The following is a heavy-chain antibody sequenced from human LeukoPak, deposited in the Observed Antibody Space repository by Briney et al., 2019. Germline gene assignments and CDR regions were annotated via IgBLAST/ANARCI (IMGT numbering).Heavy chain of an antibody. V-gene: IGHV3-9*01. D-gene: IGHD6-6*01. CDR1: GFTFDVYA. Sequence: PGRSLRLSCAASGFTFDVYAMHWVRQAPGKGMEWVSGISWNSGRIGYADSVKGRFTISRDNAKSSLYLQMNSLRAEDTALYYCAKDITRHLVKGYFDYWGQGTLVTVSP. J-gene: IGHJ4*02. CDR3: AKDITRHLVKGYFDY. CDR2: ISWNSGRI.